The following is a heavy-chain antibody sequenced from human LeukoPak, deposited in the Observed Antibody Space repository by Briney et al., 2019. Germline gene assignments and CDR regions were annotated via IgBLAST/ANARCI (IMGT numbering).Heavy chain of an antibody. J-gene: IGHJ6*04. D-gene: IGHD4-17*01. CDR3: TRGTVTLDV. V-gene: IGHV3-49*03. CDR2: IRSKAYGGTT. CDR1: GFTFGDYA. Sequence: GRSLRLSCTASGFTFGDYAVSWFRLAPGKGLEWVGFIRSKAYGGTTEYAASVKGRFTIARDDSKSIAYLQMNSLKTEDTAVYYCTRGTVTLDVWGKGTTVTVSS.